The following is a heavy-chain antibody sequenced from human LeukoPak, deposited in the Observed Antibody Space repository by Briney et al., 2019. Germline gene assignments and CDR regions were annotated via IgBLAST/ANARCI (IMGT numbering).Heavy chain of an antibody. J-gene: IGHJ4*02. CDR3: ARGPDYFDY. CDR1: GFTFSDHY. CDR2: TRNKANSYTT. Sequence: GGSLRLSCAASGFTFSDHYMDWVRQAPGKGLEWVGRTRNKANSYTTEYAASVKGRFTISRDDSKNSLYLQMNSLKTEGTAVYYCARGPDYFDYWGQGTLVTVSS. V-gene: IGHV3-72*01.